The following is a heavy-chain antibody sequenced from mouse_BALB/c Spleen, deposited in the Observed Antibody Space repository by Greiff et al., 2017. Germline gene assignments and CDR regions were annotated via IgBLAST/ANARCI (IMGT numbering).Heavy chain of an antibody. CDR3: TRFYDGYYLYAMDY. CDR1: GYTFTSYY. V-gene: IGHV1S81*02. CDR2: INPSNGGT. Sequence: QVQLQQPGAELVKPGASVKLSCKASGYTFTSYYMYWVKQRPGQGLEWIGGINPSNGGTNFNEKFKSKATLTVDKSSSTAYMQLSSLTSEDSAVYYCTRFYDGYYLYAMDYWGQGTSVTVSS. D-gene: IGHD2-3*01. J-gene: IGHJ4*01.